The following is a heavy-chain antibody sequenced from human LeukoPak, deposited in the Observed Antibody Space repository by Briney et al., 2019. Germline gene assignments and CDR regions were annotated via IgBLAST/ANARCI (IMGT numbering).Heavy chain of an antibody. D-gene: IGHD2-8*01. CDR3: AKGGRGNGEVY. CDR2: IKQDGSEK. J-gene: IGHJ4*02. CDR1: GFTFSSYW. Sequence: GGSLRLSCAVSGFTFSSYWMNWVRQAPGKGLEWVANIKQDGSEKNYVDSVKGRFTISRDNAKSPLFLQMNDLRAEDTAVYYCAKGGRGNGEVYWGQGTLVTVSS. V-gene: IGHV3-7*01.